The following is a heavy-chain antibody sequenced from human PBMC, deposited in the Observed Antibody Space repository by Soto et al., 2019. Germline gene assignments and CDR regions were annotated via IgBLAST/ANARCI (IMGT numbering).Heavy chain of an antibody. D-gene: IGHD6-13*01. CDR2: IYPGDSDT. J-gene: IGHJ5*02. V-gene: IGHV5-51*01. CDR1: GYSFTSDW. CDR3: ARLPRHQLVINWLDP. Sequence: GESLKISCKGSGYSFTSDWIGWVRQMPGKGLEWMGIIYPGDSDTRYSPSFQGQVTISADKSISTAYLQWSSLKASDTAMYYCARLPRHQLVINWLDPWGQGTLVTVS.